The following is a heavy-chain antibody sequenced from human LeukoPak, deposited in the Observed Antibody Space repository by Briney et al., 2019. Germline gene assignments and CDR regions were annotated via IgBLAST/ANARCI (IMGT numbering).Heavy chain of an antibody. CDR3: AAQRGASLHDFWSTRLFDP. CDR2: VVLGSGNT. J-gene: IGHJ5*02. CDR1: GFTFHTSA. D-gene: IGHD3-3*01. V-gene: IGHV1-58*02. Sequence: GTSMKVSCQASGFTFHTSAMQWVRQGRGQRPEWRGWVVLGSGNTVYSHKFHDRAIITRDMSTSTVYMELDSLGSEDTAVYYCAAQRGASLHDFWSTRLFDPWGQGTLVTVSS.